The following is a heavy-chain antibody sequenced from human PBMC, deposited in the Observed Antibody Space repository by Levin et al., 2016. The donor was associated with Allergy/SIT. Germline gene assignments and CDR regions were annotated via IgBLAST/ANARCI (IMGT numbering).Heavy chain of an antibody. CDR3: ARDRVYYDTPDAFDI. D-gene: IGHD3-9*01. J-gene: IGHJ3*02. CDR2: INTAGGT. V-gene: IGHV3-53*01. Sequence: VRQAPGKGLEWVSAINTAGGTYYADSVKGRFTISRDNSKNTLYLQMNSLRAEDTAVYYCARDRVYYDTPDAFDIWGQGTMVTVSS.